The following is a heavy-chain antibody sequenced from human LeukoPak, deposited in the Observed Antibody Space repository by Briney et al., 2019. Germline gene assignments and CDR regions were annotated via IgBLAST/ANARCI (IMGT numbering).Heavy chain of an antibody. V-gene: IGHV1-69*04. CDR2: LIPVLGMS. Sequence: GSSVKVSCKSSGGSFSTYAVNWVRQAPGQGLEWMGRLIPVLGMSHYAQGSQGRVTLTADRSTNTAYMELDRLTSDDTAVYFCARDRGGGFDLAFFDHWGQGTLVTVSS. D-gene: IGHD5-12*01. J-gene: IGHJ4*02. CDR1: GGSFSTYA. CDR3: ARDRGGGFDLAFFDH.